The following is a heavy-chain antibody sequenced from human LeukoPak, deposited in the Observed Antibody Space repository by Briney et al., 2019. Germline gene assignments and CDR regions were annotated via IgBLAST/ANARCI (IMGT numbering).Heavy chain of an antibody. D-gene: IGHD1-14*01. J-gene: IGHJ4*02. CDR2: IYHSGST. CDR3: ARGFQPDY. CDR1: GYSISSGYY. Sequence: SETLSLTCTVSGYSISSGYYWGWIRQPPGKGLEWIGSIYHSGSTYYNPSLKSRVTISVDTSKNQFSLKLSSVTAADTAVYYCARGFQPDYWGQGTLVTVSS. V-gene: IGHV4-38-2*02.